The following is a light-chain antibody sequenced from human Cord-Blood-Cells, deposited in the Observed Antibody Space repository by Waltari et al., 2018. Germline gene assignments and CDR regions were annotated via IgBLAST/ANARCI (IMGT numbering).Light chain of an antibody. V-gene: IGKV1-39*01. J-gene: IGKJ3*01. CDR2: AAS. CDR3: QQSYSTPVT. Sequence: DIQMTQSPSSLSASVGDRVTITCRASQSISSYFNWYQQKPGKAPKLLIYAASSLQSGVPSRFSGSASGTDFTLTISSLQPEDFSTYDCQQSYSTPVTFGPGTKVDIK. CDR1: QSISSY.